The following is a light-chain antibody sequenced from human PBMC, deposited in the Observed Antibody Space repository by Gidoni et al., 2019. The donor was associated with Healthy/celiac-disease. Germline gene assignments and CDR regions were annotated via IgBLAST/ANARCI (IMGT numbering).Light chain of an antibody. Sequence: SYELTQPPSVSVSLAQTATITCSGDGLGDKYVCWFQQKPGQSPVLVIYQDDKRPSGIPERFSGSNSGDTATLTISGTQAMDEADYYCQAWDSSTALYVFGTGTKVTV. CDR1: GLGDKY. V-gene: IGLV3-1*01. CDR3: QAWDSSTALYV. J-gene: IGLJ1*01. CDR2: QDD.